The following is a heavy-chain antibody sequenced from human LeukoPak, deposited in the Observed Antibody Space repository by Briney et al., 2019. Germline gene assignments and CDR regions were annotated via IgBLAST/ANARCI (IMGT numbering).Heavy chain of an antibody. J-gene: IGHJ4*02. CDR1: GFTFSSYA. D-gene: IGHD2-15*01. CDR3: GGLAVFDY. Sequence: GGSLRLSCAASGFTFSSYAMRWARQAPGKGLEWVTFIRSDGSDKYYADSVKGRFTISRDNSRNTLYLQMNSLRPEDTAVYYCGGLAVFDYWGQGTLVTVSS. CDR2: IRSDGSDK. V-gene: IGHV3-30*02.